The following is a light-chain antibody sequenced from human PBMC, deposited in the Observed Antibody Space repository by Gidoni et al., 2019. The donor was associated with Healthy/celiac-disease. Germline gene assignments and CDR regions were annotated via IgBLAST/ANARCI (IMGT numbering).Light chain of an antibody. CDR1: QSISNY. Sequence: DIQMTQSPSSLSASVGDRVTITCRASQSISNYLRWYQQKPGKAPKLLIYGASSLQSGIPARFSGSGSGTDFTLTISSLQPEDFAIYYCQQSYNTPQTFGQGTKVEIK. V-gene: IGKV1-39*01. J-gene: IGKJ1*01. CDR3: QQSYNTPQT. CDR2: GAS.